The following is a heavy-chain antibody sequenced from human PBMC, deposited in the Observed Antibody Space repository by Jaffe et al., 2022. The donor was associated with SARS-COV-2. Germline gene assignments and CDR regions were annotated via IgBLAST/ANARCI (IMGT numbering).Heavy chain of an antibody. CDR3: VRWSVVGSIPLGYDY. J-gene: IGHJ4*02. V-gene: IGHV3-7*03. Sequence: EVQLVESGGGLVQPGGSLRLSCAASGFTLSSYWMSWVRQAPGKGLEWVANIEGGGSQSYYVDSVKGRFTLSRDNARNSLFLQMNSLRAEDTAVYFCVRWSVVGSIPLGYDYWGQGTLVTVSS. D-gene: IGHD1-26*01. CDR2: IEGGGSQS. CDR1: GFTLSSYW.